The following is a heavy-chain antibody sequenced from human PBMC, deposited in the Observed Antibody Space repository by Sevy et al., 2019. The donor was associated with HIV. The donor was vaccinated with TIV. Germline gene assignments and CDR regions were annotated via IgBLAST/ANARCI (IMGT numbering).Heavy chain of an antibody. V-gene: IGHV1-8*02. D-gene: IGHD1-26*01. CDR3: ARVNRWDLRYGLDV. CDR1: GFTFASYD. Sequence: APVKVSCKASGFTFASYDIYWVGQATGQGLEWMGWMNTNTRNTGFTQKFQGRVTMTRNTSITTAYMELSNLRSEDTAVYYCARVNRWDLRYGLDVWGQGTLVSVSS. J-gene: IGHJ6*02. CDR2: MNTNTRNT.